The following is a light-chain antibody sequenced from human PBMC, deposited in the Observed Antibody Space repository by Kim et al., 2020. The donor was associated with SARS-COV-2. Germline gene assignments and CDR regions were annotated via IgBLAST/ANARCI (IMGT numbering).Light chain of an antibody. CDR3: QQFSTYPWT. CDR1: QTITTW. Sequence: DIQMTQSPSTLSASVGDRVTITCRASQTITTWLAWYQQKPGKASNLLIYKSSTLKSGVPSRFSGSGSGTEFALTISSLQPDDFATYYCQQFSTYPWTFGQGTKVEIK. J-gene: IGKJ1*01. CDR2: KSS. V-gene: IGKV1-5*03.